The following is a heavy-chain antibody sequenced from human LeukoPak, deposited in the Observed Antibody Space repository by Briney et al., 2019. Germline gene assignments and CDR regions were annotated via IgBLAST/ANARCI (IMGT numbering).Heavy chain of an antibody. J-gene: IGHJ6*03. CDR2: INSDGSST. V-gene: IGHV3-74*01. D-gene: IGHD2-21*02. Sequence: PGGSLRLSCAASGFTFSSYWMHWVRQAPGKGLVWVSRINSDGSSTSYADSVKGRFTISRDNAKNTLYLQMNSLRAEDTAVYYCARPMTDYYYYYMDVWGKGTTVTISS. CDR3: ARPMTDYYYYYMDV. CDR1: GFTFSSYW.